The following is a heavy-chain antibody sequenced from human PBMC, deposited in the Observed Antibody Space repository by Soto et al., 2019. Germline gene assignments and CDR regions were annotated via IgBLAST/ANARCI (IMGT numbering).Heavy chain of an antibody. D-gene: IGHD6-19*01. CDR3: AKDRYSSGWYATPPVDY. CDR2: ISGSGDST. V-gene: IGHV3-23*01. J-gene: IGHJ4*02. Sequence: GGSLRLSCAASGFTFSTFAMSWVRQAPGKGLEWVSAISGSGDSTYYAASVKRRFTISRDKSKNTLYLQVNILRADDTAVYYGAKDRYSSGWYATPPVDYWGQGTLVTVSS. CDR1: GFTFSTFA.